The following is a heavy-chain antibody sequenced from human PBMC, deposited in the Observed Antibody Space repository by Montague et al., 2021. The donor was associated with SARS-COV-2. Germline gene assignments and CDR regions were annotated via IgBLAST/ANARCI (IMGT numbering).Heavy chain of an antibody. CDR2: IFHSGHT. V-gene: IGHV4-59*01. CDR3: ARQPYLASAYYFDY. D-gene: IGHD3-10*01. CDR1: GASITTYY. J-gene: IGHJ4*02. Sequence: SETLSLTCSVSGASITTYYWSWIRQAPGKGLEWTAYIFHSGHTNYNPSLRSRVAISIDTSRDQFPLSLTSITAADTAVYYCARQPYLASAYYFDYWGLGTLVTVSS.